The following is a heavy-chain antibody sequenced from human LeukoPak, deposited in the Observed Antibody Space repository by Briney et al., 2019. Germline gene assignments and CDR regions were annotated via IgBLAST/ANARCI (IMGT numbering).Heavy chain of an antibody. V-gene: IGHV4-59*08. CDR3: ARHRDSLGFHNWFDP. D-gene: IGHD3-16*01. J-gene: IGHJ5*02. CDR2: TFYTGST. CDR1: GGSISSHY. Sequence: SETLSLTCTVSGGSISSHYWSWIRQSPGRGLEWIGFTFYTGSTNSNPSHKSRITMSADPSKNQVSLRLISVTAADTAIYYCARHRDSLGFHNWFDPWGQGTLVSVSS.